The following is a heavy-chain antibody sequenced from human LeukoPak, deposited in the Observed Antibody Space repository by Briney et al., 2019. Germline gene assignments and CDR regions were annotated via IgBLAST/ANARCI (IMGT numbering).Heavy chain of an antibody. CDR1: GFTSSSYG. D-gene: IGHD2-2*02. V-gene: IGHV3-23*01. CDR3: AKVGYTYYFDY. CDR2: ISGSGGST. J-gene: IGHJ4*02. Sequence: GGSLRLSCAASGFTSSSYGMSWARQAPGKGLEWVSAISGSGGSTYYADSVKGRFTISRDNSKNTLYLQMNSLRAEDTAVYYCAKVGYTYYFDYWGQGTLVTVSS.